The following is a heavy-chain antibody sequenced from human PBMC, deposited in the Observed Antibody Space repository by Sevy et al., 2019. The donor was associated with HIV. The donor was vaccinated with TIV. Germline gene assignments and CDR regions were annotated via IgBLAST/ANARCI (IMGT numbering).Heavy chain of an antibody. V-gene: IGHV3-23*01. D-gene: IGHD3-22*01. Sequence: SLRLSCAASGFTLNNYAMNWVRQAPGKGLEWVSGISGSGVSTYYADSVKGRFTISRDNSKNTLYLQMNSLRAEDTAVYYCAKDSYFDNTLFDYWGQGTLVTVSS. CDR1: GFTLNNYA. J-gene: IGHJ4*02. CDR3: AKDSYFDNTLFDY. CDR2: ISGSGVST.